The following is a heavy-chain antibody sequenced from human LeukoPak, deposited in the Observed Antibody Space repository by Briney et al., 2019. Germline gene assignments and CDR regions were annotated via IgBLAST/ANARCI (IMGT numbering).Heavy chain of an antibody. Sequence: PGRSLRLSCAASGFTFSSYAMHWVRQAPGKGLEWVAVISYDGSNKYYADSVKGRFTISRDNSKNTLYLQMNSLRAQDTAVYYCASSYDSSGYYNDYWGQGTLVTVSS. V-gene: IGHV3-30*04. J-gene: IGHJ4*02. CDR2: ISYDGSNK. CDR1: GFTFSSYA. D-gene: IGHD3-22*01. CDR3: ASSYDSSGYYNDY.